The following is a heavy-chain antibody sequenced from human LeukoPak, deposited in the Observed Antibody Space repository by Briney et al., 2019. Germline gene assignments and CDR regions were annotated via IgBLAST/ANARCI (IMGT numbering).Heavy chain of an antibody. D-gene: IGHD6-19*01. CDR2: ISSDSSTI. CDR1: GFTFSSYS. V-gene: IGHV3-48*04. J-gene: IGHJ4*02. CDR3: ARSGSSGWYGK. Sequence: GGSLRLSCAASGFTFSSYSMNWVRQAPGKGLEWVSYISSDSSTIYYADSVKGRFTISRDNAKDSLYLQMNSLRAEDTAVYYCARSGSSGWYGKWGQGTLVTVSS.